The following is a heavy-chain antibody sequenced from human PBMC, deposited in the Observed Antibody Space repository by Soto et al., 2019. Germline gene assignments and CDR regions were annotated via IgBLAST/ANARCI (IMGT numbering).Heavy chain of an antibody. V-gene: IGHV4-30-4*01. CDR2: IYYSGST. D-gene: IGHD6-13*01. Sequence: QVQLQESGPGLVKPSQTLSLTCTVSGGSISSGDYYWSWIRQPPGKGLEWIGYIYYSGSTYYNPSRNSRVTISVDTSKNQFSLKLSSVTAADTAVYYCARRPRDSWRNWFDPWGQGTLVTVSS. CDR3: ARRPRDSWRNWFDP. J-gene: IGHJ5*02. CDR1: GGSISSGDYY.